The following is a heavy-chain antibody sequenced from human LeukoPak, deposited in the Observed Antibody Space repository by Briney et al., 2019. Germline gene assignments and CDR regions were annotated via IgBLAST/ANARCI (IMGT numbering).Heavy chain of an antibody. CDR3: TKGSRYCSTTSCYATY. Sequence: GGTLRLSCEASGFTFGTNGMSWVRQAPGEGLGWISAISGSGGSTYYADSVKGQFTLSRHNYSNTLYLQMNSLRAEDTVVYYCTKGSRYCSTTSCYATYWGQGTLVGVSS. CDR2: ISGSGGST. J-gene: IGHJ4*02. V-gene: IGHV3-23*01. D-gene: IGHD2-2*01. CDR1: GFTFGTNG.